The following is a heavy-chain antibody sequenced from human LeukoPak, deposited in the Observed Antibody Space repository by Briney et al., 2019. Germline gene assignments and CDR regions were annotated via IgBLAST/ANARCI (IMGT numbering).Heavy chain of an antibody. V-gene: IGHV4-4*02. CDR1: GGFITSTNW. D-gene: IGHD2-8*01. Sequence: DPSETLSLTYGVSGGFITSTNWWSWVRQPPGQGLEWIGEVSLSGLTNYNPSLSSRVIMALDTSKNHLSLNLTSVTAADTAVYYCSSENGAFSPFFYCGQGTLVTVPS. CDR2: VSLSGLT. J-gene: IGHJ4*02. CDR3: SSENGAFSPFFY.